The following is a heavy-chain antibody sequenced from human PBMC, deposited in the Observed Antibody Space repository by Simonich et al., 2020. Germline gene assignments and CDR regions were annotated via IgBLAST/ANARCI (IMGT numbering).Heavy chain of an antibody. V-gene: IGHV5-51*01. D-gene: IGHD1-1*01. CDR2: NYPGDSDT. Sequence: EVQLVQSGAEVKKPGESLKISCKGSGYIFTCYCIGWVRQMPGKVLDGMGINYPGDSDTRSSPSFQGQVTISADKSISTAYLQWSSLKASDTAMYYCARQLNDFDIWGQGTMVTVSS. CDR1: GYIFTCYC. J-gene: IGHJ3*02. CDR3: ARQLNDFDI.